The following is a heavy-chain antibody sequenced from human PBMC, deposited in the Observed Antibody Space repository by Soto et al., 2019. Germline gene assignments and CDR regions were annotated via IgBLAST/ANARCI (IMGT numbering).Heavy chain of an antibody. CDR3: ARVMVRGGAFDI. Sequence: GSLRLSCAASGFTFSSYSMNWVRQAPGKGLEWVSSISSSSSYIYYADSVKGRFTISRDNAKNSLYLQMNSLRAEDTAVYYCARVMVRGGAFDIWGQGTMVTVSS. D-gene: IGHD3-10*01. CDR2: ISSSSSYI. CDR1: GFTFSSYS. J-gene: IGHJ3*02. V-gene: IGHV3-21*01.